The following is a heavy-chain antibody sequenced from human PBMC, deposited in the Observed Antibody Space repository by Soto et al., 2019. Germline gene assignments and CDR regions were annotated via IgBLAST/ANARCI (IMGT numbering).Heavy chain of an antibody. CDR3: ATNSSRYYLGDYFYD. J-gene: IGHJ4*01. Sequence: GVSLRLSCAASGFTFSSYEINWVRQSPGKGLEWVSYISSSGTTVYYADSVKGRFTISRDNAKNSLYLQMNSLRAEDTAVYFCATNSSRYYLGDYFYDWAHRTLLTVSS. CDR1: GFTFSSYE. V-gene: IGHV3-48*03. CDR2: ISSSGTTV. D-gene: IGHD3-3*01.